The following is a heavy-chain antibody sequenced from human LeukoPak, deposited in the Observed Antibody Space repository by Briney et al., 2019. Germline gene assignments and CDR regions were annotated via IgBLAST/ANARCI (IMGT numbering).Heavy chain of an antibody. D-gene: IGHD6-13*01. J-gene: IGHJ4*02. V-gene: IGHV3-7*01. CDR3: TREAAAGIDY. CDR1: GFTFSTYW. CDR2: IKQDGSEK. Sequence: GGSLRLSCAASGFTFSTYWMSWVRQAPGKGLEWVANIKQDGSEKYYLDSVKGRFTISRDNAKNSLYLQMNSLRAEDTAVYFCTREAAAGIDYWGQGTLVSVSS.